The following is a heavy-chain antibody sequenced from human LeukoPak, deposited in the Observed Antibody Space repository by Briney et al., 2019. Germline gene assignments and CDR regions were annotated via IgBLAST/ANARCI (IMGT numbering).Heavy chain of an antibody. CDR3: ARDNGDH. CDR1: GFTVSSYA. CDR2: ISGTGSKR. V-gene: IGHV3-23*01. J-gene: IGHJ4*02. D-gene: IGHD2-8*01. Sequence: GGSLRLSCAASGFTVSSYAMSWLRQAPGKGLEWVSAISGTGSKRYSTDSVKGRFTISRDNSKNTLYLQMNSLRAEDTAVYDCARDNGDHWGQGTLVSVSS.